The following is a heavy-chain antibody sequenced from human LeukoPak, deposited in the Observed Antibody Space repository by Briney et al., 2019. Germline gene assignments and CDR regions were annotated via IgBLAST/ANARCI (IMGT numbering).Heavy chain of an antibody. D-gene: IGHD2-15*01. CDR1: GGTFSSYA. J-gene: IGHJ4*02. CDR2: IIPIFGTA. CDR3: ARAALGYCSGGSCYPDY. V-gene: IGHV1-69*06. Sequence: GASVKVSCKASGGTFSSYAISWVRQAPGQGLEWMGGIIPIFGTANYAQKFQGRVTITADKSTSTAYMELSSLRSEDTAVYYCARAALGYCSGGSCYPDYLGQGTLVTVSS.